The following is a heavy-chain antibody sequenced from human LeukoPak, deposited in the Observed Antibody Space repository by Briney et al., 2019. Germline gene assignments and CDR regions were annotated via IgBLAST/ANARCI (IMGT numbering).Heavy chain of an antibody. CDR1: GGSISSYY. CDR3: AREGRAAGTSGYSTQNFDY. Sequence: SETLSLTCTVSGGSISSYYWSWIRQPAGKGLEWIGRIYTSGSTNYNPSLKSRVTMSVDTSKNQFSLKLSSVTAADTAVYYCAREGRAAGTSGYSTQNFDYWGQGTLVTVSS. V-gene: IGHV4-4*07. J-gene: IGHJ4*02. D-gene: IGHD6-13*01. CDR2: IYTSGST.